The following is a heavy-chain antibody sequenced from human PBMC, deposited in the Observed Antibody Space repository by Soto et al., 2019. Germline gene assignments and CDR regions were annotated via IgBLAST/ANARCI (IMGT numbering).Heavy chain of an antibody. CDR1: GGSFSGYY. CDR2: INHSGST. D-gene: IGHD5-18*01. CDR3: ARLVWSYGTWFDP. V-gene: IGHV4-34*01. Sequence: SETLSLTCAVYGGSFSGYYWSWIRQPPGKGLEWIGEINHSGSTNYNPSLKSRVTISVDTSKNQVSLKLSSVTAADTAVYYCARLVWSYGTWFDPWGQGTLVTVSS. J-gene: IGHJ5*02.